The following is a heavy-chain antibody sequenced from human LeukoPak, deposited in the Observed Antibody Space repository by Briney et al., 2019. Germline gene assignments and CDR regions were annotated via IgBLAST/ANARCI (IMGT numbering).Heavy chain of an antibody. CDR3: TKDRSTVLSPDAFGF. V-gene: IGHV3-30*18. CDR1: GFTFSSYG. Sequence: PGRSLRLSCAASGFTFSSYGMHWVRQAPGKGLEWVAVISYDGSNKYYADSVEGRFIISRDNSKNTPYLQMNSLKTEDTAVYYCTKDRSTVLSPDAFGFWGQGTMVTVSS. CDR2: ISYDGSNK. J-gene: IGHJ3*01. D-gene: IGHD2/OR15-2a*01.